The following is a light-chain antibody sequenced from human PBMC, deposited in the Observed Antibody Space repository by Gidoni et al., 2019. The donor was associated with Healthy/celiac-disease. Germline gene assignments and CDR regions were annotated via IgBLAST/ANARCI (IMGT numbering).Light chain of an antibody. CDR3: SSYAGSNNVV. J-gene: IGLJ2*01. V-gene: IGLV2-8*01. Sequence: QSALTQPPSASGSPGQSVTISCTGPSSDVGGYNYVSWYHQHPGKAPKLMIYEVSKRPSGGPDRFSGSKSGNTASLTVSGLQAEDEADDYCSSYAGSNNVVFGGGTKLTV. CDR1: SSDVGGYNY. CDR2: EVS.